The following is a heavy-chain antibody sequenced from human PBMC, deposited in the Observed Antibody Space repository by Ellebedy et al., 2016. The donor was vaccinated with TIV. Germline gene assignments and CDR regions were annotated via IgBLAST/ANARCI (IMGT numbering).Heavy chain of an antibody. J-gene: IGHJ4*02. V-gene: IGHV4-39*01. CDR3: ARQRAPLDY. CDR1: GFIVSNTY. CDR2: VYYTGIT. Sequence: GSLRLSCAASGFIVSNTYMSWIRQTPGKGLEWIGSVYYTGITNYNPSLTSRVTISVDTSKNQFSLKLSSVTATDTAVYYCARQRAPLDYWGQGTLVTVSS.